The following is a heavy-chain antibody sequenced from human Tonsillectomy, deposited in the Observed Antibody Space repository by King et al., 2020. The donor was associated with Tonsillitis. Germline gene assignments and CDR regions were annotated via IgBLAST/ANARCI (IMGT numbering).Heavy chain of an antibody. CDR3: AGLFDEGAPVTWFDP. J-gene: IGHJ5*02. Sequence: QLQESGPGLVKPSETLSLTCTVSGGSISSSGYYWSWIRQPPGKGLEWIGSLSYTGSDFYNPSLKSRVTASVDTSKNQFSLKLRSVTAADTAVYYCAGLFDEGAPVTWFDPWGQGTLVTVSS. V-gene: IGHV4-39*01. CDR2: LSYTGSD. D-gene: IGHD3-3*01. CDR1: GGSISSSGYY.